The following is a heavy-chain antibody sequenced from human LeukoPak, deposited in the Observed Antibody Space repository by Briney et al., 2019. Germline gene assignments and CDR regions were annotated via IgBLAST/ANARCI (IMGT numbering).Heavy chain of an antibody. V-gene: IGHV3-23*01. CDR1: GFSFSSYA. D-gene: IGHD4-17*01. CDR2: ISGSGGST. CDR3: AKHVVTTTSDWFDP. Sequence: GGSLLLSCVASGFSFSSYAMSWVRQAPGKGLEWVSAISGSGGSTYYADSVKGRFTISRDNSKNTLYLQMNSMRAEDTAVYYCAKHVVTTTSDWFDPWGQGTLVTVSS. J-gene: IGHJ5*02.